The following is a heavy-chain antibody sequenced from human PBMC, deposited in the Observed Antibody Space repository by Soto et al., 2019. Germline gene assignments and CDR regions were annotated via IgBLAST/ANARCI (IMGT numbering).Heavy chain of an antibody. CDR3: ARDRDYGMDV. CDR2: IWYDGSNK. Sequence: QVQLVESGGGVVQPGRSLRLSCAASGFTFSSYGMHWVRQAPGKGLEWVAVIWYDGSNKYYADSVKGRFTISRDNSKNTLYPQMNSLRAEDTAVYYCARDRDYGMDVWGQGTTVTVSS. CDR1: GFTFSSYG. J-gene: IGHJ6*02. V-gene: IGHV3-33*01.